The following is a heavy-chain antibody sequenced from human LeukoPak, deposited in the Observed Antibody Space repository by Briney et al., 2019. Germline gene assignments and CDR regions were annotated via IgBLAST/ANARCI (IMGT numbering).Heavy chain of an antibody. CDR3: ARVPAATMAPDY. J-gene: IGHJ4*02. V-gene: IGHV4-34*01. Sequence: SETLSLTCTVSGDSISSYYWSWIRQPPGKGLEWIGEINHSGSTNYNPSLKSRVTISVDTSKNQFSLKLSSVTAADTAVYYCARVPAATMAPDYWGQGTLVTVSS. D-gene: IGHD2-2*01. CDR2: INHSGST. CDR1: GDSISSYY.